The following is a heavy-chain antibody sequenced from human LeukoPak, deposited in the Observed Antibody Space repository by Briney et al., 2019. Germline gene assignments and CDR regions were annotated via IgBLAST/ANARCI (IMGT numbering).Heavy chain of an antibody. Sequence: SETLSLTCAVSGYSISSDNYWVWIRQPPGQGLEWTGGIYHSGSTYYNPSLKSRVTLSVDTSKRQFSLKMNSVTAADSAIYYCAKVGQWLDWGRGTLVTVSS. V-gene: IGHV4-38-2*01. CDR1: GYSISSDNY. J-gene: IGHJ4*02. CDR3: AKVGQWLD. CDR2: IYHSGST. D-gene: IGHD6-19*01.